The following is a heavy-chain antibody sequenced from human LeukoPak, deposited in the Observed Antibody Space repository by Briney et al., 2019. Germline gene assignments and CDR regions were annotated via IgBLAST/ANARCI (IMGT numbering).Heavy chain of an antibody. V-gene: IGHV1-69*13. Sequence: GASVKVSCKASGGTFSSYAISWVRQAPGQGLEWMGGIIPIFGTANYAQKFQGRVTITADESTSTAYMELSSLRSEDTAVYYCARERGHVEMAATPFDYWGQGTLVTVSS. CDR3: ARERGHVEMAATPFDY. D-gene: IGHD5-24*01. CDR2: IIPIFGTA. J-gene: IGHJ4*02. CDR1: GGTFSSYA.